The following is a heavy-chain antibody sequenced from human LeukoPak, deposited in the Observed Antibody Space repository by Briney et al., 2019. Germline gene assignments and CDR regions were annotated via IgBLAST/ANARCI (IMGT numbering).Heavy chain of an antibody. D-gene: IGHD2-21*02. J-gene: IGHJ4*02. Sequence: PGGPLRLSCAASGFTFSDYYMSWIRQAPGKGLEWVSYISSSSYTNYADSVKGRFTISRDNAKNSLYLQMNSLRAEDTAVYYCARAYCGGDCYPYPFDYWGQGTLVTVSS. CDR3: ARAYCGGDCYPYPFDY. CDR1: GFTFSDYY. V-gene: IGHV3-11*06. CDR2: ISSSSYT.